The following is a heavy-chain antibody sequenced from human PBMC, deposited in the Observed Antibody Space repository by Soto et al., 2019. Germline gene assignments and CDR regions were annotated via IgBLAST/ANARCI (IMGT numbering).Heavy chain of an antibody. CDR3: ATYYGDYVDYFQH. D-gene: IGHD4-17*01. V-gene: IGHV3-23*01. J-gene: IGHJ1*01. CDR2: ISGSGGST. Sequence: GGSLRLSCAASGFTFSSYAMSWVRQAPGKGLEWVSAISGSGGSTYYADSVKGRFTISRDNSKNTLYLQMNSLRAEDTAVYYCATYYGDYVDYFQHWGQGTLVTVSS. CDR1: GFTFSSYA.